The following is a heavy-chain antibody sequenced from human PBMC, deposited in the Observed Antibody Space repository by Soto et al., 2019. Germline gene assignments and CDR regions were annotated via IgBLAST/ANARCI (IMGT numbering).Heavy chain of an antibody. CDR3: AREGDVPYYYSGMDV. J-gene: IGHJ6*02. D-gene: IGHD2-21*02. CDR1: GYTFTSYG. CDR2: ISGYDGRT. V-gene: IGHV1-18*01. Sequence: QVHLVQSGAEVKKPGASVKVSCKTSGYTFTSYGISWVRQAPGQGLEWLGWISGYDGRTNLAQKVQDRVTMTTDTSTSTVYMELRSLRSHDTAVYYCAREGDVPYYYSGMDVWGQGTTVTVSS.